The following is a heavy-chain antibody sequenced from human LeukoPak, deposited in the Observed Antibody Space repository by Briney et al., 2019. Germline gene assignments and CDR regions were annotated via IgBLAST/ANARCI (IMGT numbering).Heavy chain of an antibody. CDR1: GFTFSSYA. CDR3: AKGLRFLEWLMPSPNYYYGMDV. D-gene: IGHD3-3*01. V-gene: IGHV3-33*06. CDR2: IWYDGSNK. J-gene: IGHJ6*02. Sequence: GGSLRLSCAASGFTFSSYAMSWVRQAPGKGLEWVAVIWYDGSNKYYADSVKGRFTISRDNSKNTLYLQMNSLRAEDTAVYYCAKGLRFLEWLMPSPNYYYGMDVWGQGTTVTVSS.